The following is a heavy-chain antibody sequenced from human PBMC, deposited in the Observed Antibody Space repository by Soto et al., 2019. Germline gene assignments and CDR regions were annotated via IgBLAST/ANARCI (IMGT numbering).Heavy chain of an antibody. CDR1: GGSISSYY. V-gene: IGHV4-59*08. CDR2: IYYSGST. J-gene: IGHJ6*02. Sequence: QVQLQESGPGLVKPSETLSLTCTVSGGSISSYYWNWIRQPPGKGLEWIGYIYYSGSTNYNPSLKSRVTISGDTSNNQFSLKLSSVTAADTAVYYCARRPGYGYGMDVWGQGTTVTVSS. D-gene: IGHD6-13*01. CDR3: ARRPGYGYGMDV.